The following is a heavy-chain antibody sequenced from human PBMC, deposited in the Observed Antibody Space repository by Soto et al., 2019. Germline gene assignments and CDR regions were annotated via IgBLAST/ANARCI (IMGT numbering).Heavy chain of an antibody. J-gene: IGHJ1*01. CDR2: IKQDGSEK. Sequence: GGSLRLSCAASGFTFSSYWMSWVRQAPGKGLEWVANIKQDGSEKYYVDSVKGRFTISRDNAKNSLYLQMNSLRAEDTAVYYCARDTIVVVPAAPGYFQHWGQGTLVTVSS. CDR1: GFTFSSYW. V-gene: IGHV3-7*01. D-gene: IGHD2-2*01. CDR3: ARDTIVVVPAAPGYFQH.